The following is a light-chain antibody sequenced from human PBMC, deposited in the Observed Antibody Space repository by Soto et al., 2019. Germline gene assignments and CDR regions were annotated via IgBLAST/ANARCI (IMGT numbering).Light chain of an antibody. Sequence: QSALTQPASVFGSPGQSITISCTGTSSDVGSYNLVSWYQQHPGKAPKLMIYEVSKRPSGVSNRFSGSKSGNTASLTISGLQAEDEADYSCCSYAGSSTRYVFGTGTKVTV. J-gene: IGLJ1*01. CDR3: CSYAGSSTRYV. CDR2: EVS. V-gene: IGLV2-23*02. CDR1: SSDVGSYNL.